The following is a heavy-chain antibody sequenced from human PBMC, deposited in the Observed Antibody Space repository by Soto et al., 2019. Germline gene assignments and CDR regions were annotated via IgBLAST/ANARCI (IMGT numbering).Heavy chain of an antibody. CDR3: ARCGRTDAFDI. CDR2: IYYSGST. V-gene: IGHV4-31*03. J-gene: IGHJ3*02. Sequence: PSETLSLTCTVSGGSISSGGYYWSWIRQHPGKGLEWIGYIYYSGSTYYNPSLKSRVTISVDTSKNQFSLKLSSVTAADTAVYYCARCGRTDAFDIWGQGTMVTVSS. CDR1: GGSISSGGYY. D-gene: IGHD2-21*01.